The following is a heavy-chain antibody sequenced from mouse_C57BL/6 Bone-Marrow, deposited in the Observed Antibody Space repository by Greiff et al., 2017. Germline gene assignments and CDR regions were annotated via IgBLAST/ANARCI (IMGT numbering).Heavy chain of an antibody. Sequence: QVQLQQPGAELVKPGASVKLSCKASGYTFTSYWMHWVKQRPGQGLEWIGMIHPNSGSTNYNEKFKSKATLTVDKSSSTAYMQLSSLTSEDSAVYYCARKGCYYGSSPFDYWGQGTTLTVSS. J-gene: IGHJ2*01. V-gene: IGHV1-64*01. CDR3: ARKGCYYGSSPFDY. CDR2: IHPNSGST. CDR1: GYTFTSYW. D-gene: IGHD1-1*01.